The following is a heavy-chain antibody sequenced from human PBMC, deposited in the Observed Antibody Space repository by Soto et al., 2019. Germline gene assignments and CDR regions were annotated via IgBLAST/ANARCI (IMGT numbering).Heavy chain of an antibody. Sequence: PSETLSLTCTVSGGSISSYYWSWIRQPPGKGLEWIGYIYYSGSTNYNPSLKSRATISVDTSKNQFSLKLSSVTAADTAVYYCARVMQWLDPYNWFDPWGQGTLVTVSS. CDR2: IYYSGST. CDR3: ARVMQWLDPYNWFDP. CDR1: GGSISSYY. J-gene: IGHJ5*02. V-gene: IGHV4-59*01. D-gene: IGHD6-19*01.